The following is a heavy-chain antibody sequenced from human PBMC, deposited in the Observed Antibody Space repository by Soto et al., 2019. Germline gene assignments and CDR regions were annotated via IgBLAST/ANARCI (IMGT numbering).Heavy chain of an antibody. J-gene: IGHJ4*02. CDR3: ARYMYGSGSPHFDY. V-gene: IGHV1-3*01. CDR1: GYTFTGYA. D-gene: IGHD3-10*01. CDR2: INAGNGNT. Sequence: ASVKVSCKASGYTFTGYAMHWVRQAPGQRLEWMGWINAGNGNTKYSQKFQGRVTITRDTSASTAYMELSSLRSEGTAVYYCARYMYGSGSPHFDYWGQGTLVTVSS.